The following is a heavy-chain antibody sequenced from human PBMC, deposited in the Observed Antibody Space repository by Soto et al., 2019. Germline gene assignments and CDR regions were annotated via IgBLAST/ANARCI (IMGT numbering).Heavy chain of an antibody. CDR2: IIPIFGTA. Sequence: SVKVSCKASGGTFSSYAISWVRQAPGQGLEWMGGIIPIFGTANYAQKFQGRVTITADESTSTAYMELSSLRSEDTAVYYCARSSDILTGPRGPTYYYYGMDVWGQGTTVTVS. CDR3: ARSSDILTGPRGPTYYYYGMDV. J-gene: IGHJ6*02. V-gene: IGHV1-69*13. CDR1: GGTFSSYA. D-gene: IGHD3-9*01.